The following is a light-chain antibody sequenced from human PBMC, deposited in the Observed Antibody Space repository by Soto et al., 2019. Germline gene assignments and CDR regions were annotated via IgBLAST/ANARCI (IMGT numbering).Light chain of an antibody. CDR3: QQRSNWPPP. J-gene: IGKJ2*01. CDR1: QSVSSY. V-gene: IGKV3-11*01. CDR2: DAS. Sequence: EIVLTQSPATLSLSPGERATLSCRASQSVSSYLAWYQQKPGQAPRLLIYDASNRATGITARFSGSGSGTDFTLTISSLEPEDFAVYYCQQRSNWPPPFGQGTKLEIK.